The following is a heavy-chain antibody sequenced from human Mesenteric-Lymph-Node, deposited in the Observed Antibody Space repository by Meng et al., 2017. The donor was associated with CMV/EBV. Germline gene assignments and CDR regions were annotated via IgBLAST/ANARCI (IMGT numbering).Heavy chain of an antibody. D-gene: IGHD3-16*01. Sequence: ASVKVSCKTSGYTFNDYYIHWVRQAPGQGLEWMGYIDPNTGVTNYAQKFQGRVTMTRDTSITTAYMDLSSLRSEDTAVYYCATETPATGDFDYWGQGTLVTVSS. CDR3: ATETPATGDFDY. J-gene: IGHJ4*02. CDR2: IDPNTGVT. V-gene: IGHV1-2*02. CDR1: GYTFNDYY.